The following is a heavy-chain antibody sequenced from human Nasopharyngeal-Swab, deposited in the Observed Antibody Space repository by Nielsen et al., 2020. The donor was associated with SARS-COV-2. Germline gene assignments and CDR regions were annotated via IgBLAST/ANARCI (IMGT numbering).Heavy chain of an antibody. J-gene: IGHJ6*03. Sequence: SLKISCAASGFTFSSYSMNWVRQAPGKGLEWVSGISWNSGSIGYADSVKSRFTISRDNAKNSLYLQMNSLRAEDTALYYCAKDKELGGYYYYMDVWGKGTTVTVSS. CDR1: GFTFSSYS. CDR2: ISWNSGSI. D-gene: IGHD3-10*01. V-gene: IGHV3-9*01. CDR3: AKDKELGGYYYYMDV.